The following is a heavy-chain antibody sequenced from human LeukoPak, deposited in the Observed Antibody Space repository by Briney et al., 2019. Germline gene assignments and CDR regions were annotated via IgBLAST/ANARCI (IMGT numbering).Heavy chain of an antibody. D-gene: IGHD3-22*01. Sequence: SGTLSLTCTVSGDSINSLDLWSWVRQPPGKGLEWIGEMYLGGTTHSNPSVKSRVTISIDKSKNQFFLNLSSVTAADTAVYYCAGLVGRYSSGLYYYYFDYWGQGTLVTVSS. CDR1: GDSINSLDL. CDR3: AGLVGRYSSGLYYYYFDY. J-gene: IGHJ4*02. V-gene: IGHV4-4*02. CDR2: MYLGGTT.